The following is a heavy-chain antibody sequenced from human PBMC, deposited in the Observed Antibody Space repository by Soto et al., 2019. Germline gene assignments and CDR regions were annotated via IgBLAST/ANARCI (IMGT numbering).Heavy chain of an antibody. CDR2: IFYSGTT. D-gene: IGHD6-13*01. V-gene: IGHV4-59*04. J-gene: IGHJ4*02. Sequence: PSETLSLTCTVSGGSISSYYWSWIRQPPGKGLEWIGYIFYSGTTYYNPSLKSRVTISVDTSKNQFSLRLSSVTAADTAVYYCAREWVAAAGTFRNWGQGTLVTVSS. CDR1: GGSISSYY. CDR3: AREWVAAAGTFRN.